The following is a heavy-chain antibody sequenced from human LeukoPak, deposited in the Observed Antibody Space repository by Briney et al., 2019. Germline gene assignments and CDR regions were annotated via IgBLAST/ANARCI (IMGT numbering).Heavy chain of an antibody. CDR1: GFTFSSYA. CDR3: AKDSRSSSWYYYYYGMDV. Sequence: GGSLRLSCAASGFTFSSYAMSWVRQAPGKGLEWVSAISGSGGSTYYADSVKGRFTISRDNSKNTLYLQMNSLRAEDTVVYYCAKDSRSSSWYYYYYGMDVWGQGTTVTVSS. V-gene: IGHV3-23*01. D-gene: IGHD6-13*01. J-gene: IGHJ6*02. CDR2: ISGSGGST.